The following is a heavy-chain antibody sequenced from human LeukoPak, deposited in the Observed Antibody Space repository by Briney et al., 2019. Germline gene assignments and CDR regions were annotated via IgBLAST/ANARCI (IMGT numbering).Heavy chain of an antibody. CDR1: GDSVSSNMAA. CDR3: ATGSAAGTAFAI. CDR2: TYYRSKWYN. D-gene: IGHD6-13*01. J-gene: IGHJ3*02. V-gene: IGHV6-1*01. Sequence: SQTLSLTCAISGDSVSSNMAAWNWIRQSPSRGLEWLGRTYYRSKWYNEYAASVKSQIEINPDTSKNHVSLQLNSVTPDDTAVYYCATGSAAGTAFAIWGQGTMVTVSS.